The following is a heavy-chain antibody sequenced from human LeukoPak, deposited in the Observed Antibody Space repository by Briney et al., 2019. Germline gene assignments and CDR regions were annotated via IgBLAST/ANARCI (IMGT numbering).Heavy chain of an antibody. J-gene: IGHJ5*02. V-gene: IGHV3-30*18. Sequence: GGSLRLSCAASGFTFSSYGMHWVRQAPGKGLEWVAVISYDGSNKYYADSVKGRFTISRDNSKNTLYLQMNSLRAEDTAVYYCAKAYSSGFDAWGQGTLVTVSS. CDR1: GFTFSSYG. CDR3: AKAYSSGFDA. D-gene: IGHD3-22*01. CDR2: ISYDGSNK.